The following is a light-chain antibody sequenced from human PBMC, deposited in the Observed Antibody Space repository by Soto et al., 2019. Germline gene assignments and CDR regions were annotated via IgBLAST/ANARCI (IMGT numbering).Light chain of an antibody. CDR2: NT. CDR1: SSNLGAGFD. CDR3: QSYDSSLSGYV. V-gene: IGLV1-40*01. Sequence: QSGLTQPPSVSRAPGQRVTISCTGTSSNLGAGFDVRWYQQLPGTAPKLLIYNTNRPSGVADRFSGSKSGTSASLAITGLQGEDEAEYYCQSYDSSLSGYVFGTGTKVTVL. J-gene: IGLJ1*01.